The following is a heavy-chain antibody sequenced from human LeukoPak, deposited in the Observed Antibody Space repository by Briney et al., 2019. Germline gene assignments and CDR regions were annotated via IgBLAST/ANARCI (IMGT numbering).Heavy chain of an antibody. Sequence: SETLSLTCAVYGGSFSGYYWSWIRQPPGKGLEWIGEINHSGSTNYNPSLKSRVTISVDTSKNQFSLKLSSVTAADTAVYYCGRGKGDYDFWSGLFGPTYFDYWGQGTLVTVSS. D-gene: IGHD3-3*01. J-gene: IGHJ4*02. CDR1: GGSFSGYY. V-gene: IGHV4-34*01. CDR3: GRGKGDYDFWSGLFGPTYFDY. CDR2: INHSGST.